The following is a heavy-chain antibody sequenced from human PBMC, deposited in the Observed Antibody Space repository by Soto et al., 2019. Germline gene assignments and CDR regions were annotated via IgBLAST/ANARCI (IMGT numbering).Heavy chain of an antibody. Sequence: QVQLVQSGAEVKKPGASVKVSCKASGYTFTGYYMHWVRQAPGQGLEWMGWINPNSGGTKYAQKFQGWVTMTRDTSISTAYMELSRLRSDDTAVYCCARGYPERDIAAAGTGYYNYGMDVWGQGTSVTVSS. CDR1: GYTFTGYY. CDR3: ARGYPERDIAAAGTGYYNYGMDV. D-gene: IGHD6-13*01. V-gene: IGHV1-2*04. J-gene: IGHJ6*02. CDR2: INPNSGGT.